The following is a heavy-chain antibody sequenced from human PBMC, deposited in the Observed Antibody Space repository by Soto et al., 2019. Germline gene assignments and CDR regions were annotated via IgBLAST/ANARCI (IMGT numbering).Heavy chain of an antibody. CDR3: AKLGSGYYTGLYFEY. Sequence: EVQLVESGGALVQRGGSLRLSCAASGFTFGDYWMSWVRQAPGKGLEWVAHIKKDGREKYYVDSVKGRFTVSRDNAEKSLFLQMNSLRAEDMAVYYCAKLGSGYYTGLYFEYWGQGTLVTVSS. J-gene: IGHJ4*02. V-gene: IGHV3-7*03. D-gene: IGHD3-3*01. CDR1: GFTFGDYW. CDR2: IKKDGREK.